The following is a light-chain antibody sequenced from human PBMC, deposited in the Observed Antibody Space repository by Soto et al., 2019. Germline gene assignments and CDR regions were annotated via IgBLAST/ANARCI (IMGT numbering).Light chain of an antibody. CDR1: QGISSA. CDR2: DAS. V-gene: IGKV1-13*02. CDR3: QQFYSYQA. J-gene: IGKJ4*01. Sequence: AVQLTQSPSSLSASVGDRVTITCRASQGISSALAWYQQKPGKAPKLLIHDASTLQSGVPSRFSGSGSGTDFTLTISILPHEDLATYYCQQFYSYQAFGGGTKVEIK.